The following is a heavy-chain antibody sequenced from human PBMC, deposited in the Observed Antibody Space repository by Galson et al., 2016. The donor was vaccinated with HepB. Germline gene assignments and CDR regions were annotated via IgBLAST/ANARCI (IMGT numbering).Heavy chain of an antibody. J-gene: IGHJ4*02. CDR3: ASSVRGTGSPPGGY. Sequence: SLRLSCAASGFIVSSNDMSWVRQAPGKGLEWVSVLYSGGSTYYADSVKGRFTISRDNSKNTLYLQMNSLRAEDTAVYYCASSVRGTGSPPGGYWGQGTPVTVSS. CDR1: GFIVSSND. D-gene: IGHD3-10*01. CDR2: LYSGGST. V-gene: IGHV3-53*01.